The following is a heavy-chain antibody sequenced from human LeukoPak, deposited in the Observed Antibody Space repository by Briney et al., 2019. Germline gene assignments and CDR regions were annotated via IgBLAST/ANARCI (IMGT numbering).Heavy chain of an antibody. J-gene: IGHJ4*02. V-gene: IGHV1-69-2*01. D-gene: IGHD1-26*01. Sequence: GASVKVSCKASGYTFTDYYMHWVQQAPGKGPEWMGRVDPEDGETIYAEKFQGRVTITADTSTDTAYMELNSLRSEDAAVYYCATPMGPTSPTFDYWGQGTLVTVSS. CDR2: VDPEDGET. CDR3: ATPMGPTSPTFDY. CDR1: GYTFTDYY.